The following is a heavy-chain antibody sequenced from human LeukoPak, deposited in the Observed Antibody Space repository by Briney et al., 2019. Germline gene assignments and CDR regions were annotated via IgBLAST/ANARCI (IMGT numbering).Heavy chain of an antibody. CDR2: IIPVVGTA. J-gene: IGHJ6*02. CDR1: GGTFSSYA. V-gene: IGHV1-69*01. CDR3: ARGDAGRLLDYGMDV. D-gene: IGHD3-10*01. Sequence: GASVKVSCTASGGTFSSYAISWVRQAPGQGLVWVGGIIPVVGTANYAQKFQGRVTITADESTSTAYMELSSLRSEDTAVYYCARGDAGRLLDYGMDVWGQGTTVTVSS.